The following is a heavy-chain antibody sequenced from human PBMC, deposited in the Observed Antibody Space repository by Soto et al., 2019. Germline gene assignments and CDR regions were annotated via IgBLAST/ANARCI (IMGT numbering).Heavy chain of an antibody. Sequence: SETLSLPCTVSGDSLGSGNKSWSLLRQAPGKGLEWIGYLFSSRTTYYNPSLKSRLTMSLDTSQNQFSLKLNSVTAADTAVDFCARVPAPFDFYYDRDVWGQGTTVTVSS. CDR3: ARVPAPFDFYYDRDV. J-gene: IGHJ6*02. V-gene: IGHV4-30-4*02. CDR1: GDSLGSGNKS. D-gene: IGHD3-16*01. CDR2: LFSSRTT.